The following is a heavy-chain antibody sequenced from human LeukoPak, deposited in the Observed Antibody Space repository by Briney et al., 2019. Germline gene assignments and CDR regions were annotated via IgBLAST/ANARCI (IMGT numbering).Heavy chain of an antibody. D-gene: IGHD3-10*01. Sequence: ASVTVSCKASGYTFTSYDINWVRQAPGQGLEWMGWMNPNSGNTGYAQKFQGRVTMTRNTSISTAYMELSSLRSEDTAVYYCARVDYYGSGSFYYYYYYGMDVWGQGTTVTVSS. CDR2: MNPNSGNT. J-gene: IGHJ6*02. V-gene: IGHV1-8*01. CDR1: GYTFTSYD. CDR3: ARVDYYGSGSFYYYYYYGMDV.